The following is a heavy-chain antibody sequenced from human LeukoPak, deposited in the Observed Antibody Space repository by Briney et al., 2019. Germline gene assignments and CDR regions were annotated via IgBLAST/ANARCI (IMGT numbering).Heavy chain of an antibody. V-gene: IGHV4-39*01. J-gene: IGHJ5*02. CDR2: IYYSGST. Sequence: SETLSLTCTVSGCSISSSRYYWGWIPPPPGKGLVGIGNIYYSGSTYYNPSLKSRVTISLDTSKNQCSLKLSSVTAADTAVYYCARRDIAARLNWFDPWGQGTLVTVSS. CDR3: ARRDIAARLNWFDP. CDR1: GCSISSSRYY. D-gene: IGHD6-6*01.